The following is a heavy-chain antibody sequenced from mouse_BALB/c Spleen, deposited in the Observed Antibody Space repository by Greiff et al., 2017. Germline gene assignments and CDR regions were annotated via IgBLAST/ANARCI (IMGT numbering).Heavy chain of an antibody. V-gene: IGHV5-4*02. Sequence: EVMLVESGGGLVKPGGSLKLSCAASGFTFSDYYMYWVRQTPEKRLEWVATISDGGSYTYYPDSVKGRFTISRDNAKNNLYLQMSSLKSEDTAMYYCARGIRQGWDYWGQGTSVTVSS. CDR3: ARGIRQGWDY. J-gene: IGHJ4*01. D-gene: IGHD2-12*01. CDR2: ISDGGSYT. CDR1: GFTFSDYY.